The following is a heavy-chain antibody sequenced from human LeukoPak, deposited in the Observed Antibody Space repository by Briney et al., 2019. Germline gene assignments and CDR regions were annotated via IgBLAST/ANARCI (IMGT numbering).Heavy chain of an antibody. Sequence: GSLRLSCAASGFTFSSYAMSWVRQAPGKGLEWVSAISGSGGSTYYADSVKGRFTISRDNSKNTLYLQMNSLRAEDTAVYYCAKDSGYSFRLRASDYWGQGTLVTVSS. V-gene: IGHV3-23*01. D-gene: IGHD5-18*01. CDR1: GFTFSSYA. J-gene: IGHJ4*02. CDR3: AKDSGYSFRLRASDY. CDR2: ISGSGGST.